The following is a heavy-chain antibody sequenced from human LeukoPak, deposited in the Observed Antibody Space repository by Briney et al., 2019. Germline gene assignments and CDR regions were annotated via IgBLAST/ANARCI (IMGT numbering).Heavy chain of an antibody. CDR1: GFTFSNYA. Sequence: GGSLRLSCAASGFTFSNYAMSWVRQAPGKGLEWVSGISNSGGGTFYADSVKGRFTISRGNSKNTLYLQVSSLRVEDTAVYHCARDNWNDVSGAFDIWGQGTMVTVSS. J-gene: IGHJ3*02. D-gene: IGHD1-1*01. CDR3: ARDNWNDVSGAFDI. V-gene: IGHV3-23*01. CDR2: ISNSGGGT.